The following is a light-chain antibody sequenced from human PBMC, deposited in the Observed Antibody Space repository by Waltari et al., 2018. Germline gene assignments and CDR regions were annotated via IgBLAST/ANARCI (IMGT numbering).Light chain of an antibody. J-gene: IGKJ4*01. Sequence: DIVMTQSPDSLAVSLGERATINCKSRQSVLYSSNNKNYLAWYQQKQGQPPKLLIYWAATRESWVPDRFSGSGSGTDFTLTISSLQAEDVAVYYCQQYYTTPLTFGGGTKVEIK. V-gene: IGKV4-1*01. CDR1: QSVLYSSNNKNY. CDR2: WAA. CDR3: QQYYTTPLT.